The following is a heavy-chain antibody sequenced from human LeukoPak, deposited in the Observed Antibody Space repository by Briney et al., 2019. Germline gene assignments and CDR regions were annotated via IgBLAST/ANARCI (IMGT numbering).Heavy chain of an antibody. Sequence: GGSLRLSCAASGFTFSSYAMHWVRQAPGKGLEWVAVISYDGSNKYYADSVKGRFTISRDNSKNTLYLQMNSLRAEDTAVYYCAKDIGRMDGGNLFDYWGQGTLVTVSS. V-gene: IGHV3-30-3*01. CDR2: ISYDGSNK. J-gene: IGHJ4*02. CDR3: AKDIGRMDGGNLFDY. CDR1: GFTFSSYA. D-gene: IGHD4-23*01.